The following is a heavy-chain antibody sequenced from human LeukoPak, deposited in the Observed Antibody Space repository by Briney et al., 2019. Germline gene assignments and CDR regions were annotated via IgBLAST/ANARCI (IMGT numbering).Heavy chain of an antibody. CDR2: ISSSSSYI. Sequence: GGSLRLSCAASGFTFSSYSMNWVRQAPGKGLEWVSSISSSSSYIYYADSVKGRFTISRDNAKNSLYLQMNSLRAEDTAVYYCARCYCSGGSCYYAYWGQGTLVTVSS. CDR3: ARCYCSGGSCYYAY. V-gene: IGHV3-21*01. D-gene: IGHD2-15*01. J-gene: IGHJ4*02. CDR1: GFTFSSYS.